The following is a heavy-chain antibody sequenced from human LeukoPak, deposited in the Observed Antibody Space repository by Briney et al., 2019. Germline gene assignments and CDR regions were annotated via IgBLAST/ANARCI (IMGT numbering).Heavy chain of an antibody. Sequence: SGGSLRLSCAASGFTFSSYAMSSVRQAPGKGLEWVSVISGSGGSTYYADSVKGRFTISRDNSKNTLYLQMNSLRAEDTAVYYCAKVCSGSYYAFDIWGQGTMVTVSS. CDR2: ISGSGGST. V-gene: IGHV3-23*01. CDR1: GFTFSSYA. CDR3: AKVCSGSYYAFDI. J-gene: IGHJ3*02. D-gene: IGHD1-26*01.